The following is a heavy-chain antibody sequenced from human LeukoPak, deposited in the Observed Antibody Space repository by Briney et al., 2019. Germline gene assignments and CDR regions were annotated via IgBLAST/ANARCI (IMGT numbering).Heavy chain of an antibody. CDR2: INPSGGST. J-gene: IGHJ5*02. V-gene: IGHV1-46*01. D-gene: IGHD2-2*01. Sequence: GASVKVSCKASGGTFSSYAISWVRQAPGQGLEWMGIINPSGGSTSYAQKFQGRVIMTRDTSTSTVYMELSSLRSEDTAVYYCAREDCSSTSCYNWFDPWGQGTLVTVSS. CDR1: GGTFSSYA. CDR3: AREDCSSTSCYNWFDP.